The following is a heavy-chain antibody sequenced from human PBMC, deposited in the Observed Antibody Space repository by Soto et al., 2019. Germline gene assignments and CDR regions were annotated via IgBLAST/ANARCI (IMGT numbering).Heavy chain of an antibody. J-gene: IGHJ5*02. D-gene: IGHD3-10*01. CDR1: GGYISTSGSY. CDR2: AYYVVTI. Sequence: QLHLQESGPGRVKPSETLSLTCSISGGYISTSGSYWGWVRQAPAKGLEWIGSAYYVVTINYNPSLKRRVASSVDTSKNQFSLKLTSVTAADTAVYYCARLPLVRGVPAWGEGTLVTVS. V-gene: IGHV4-39*01. CDR3: ARLPLVRGVPA.